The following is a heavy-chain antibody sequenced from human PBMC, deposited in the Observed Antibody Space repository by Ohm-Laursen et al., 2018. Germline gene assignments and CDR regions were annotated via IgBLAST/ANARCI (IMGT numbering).Heavy chain of an antibody. Sequence: SLRLSCAASGFTFSSYSMNWVRQAPGKGLEWVSYISSSSTIYYADSVKGRFTISRDNAKNSLYLQMNSLRAEDTAVYYCARHNRYYYDLDVWGQGTTVTVSS. CDR1: GFTFSSYS. J-gene: IGHJ6*02. CDR2: ISSSSTI. CDR3: ARHNRYYYDLDV. V-gene: IGHV3-48*01.